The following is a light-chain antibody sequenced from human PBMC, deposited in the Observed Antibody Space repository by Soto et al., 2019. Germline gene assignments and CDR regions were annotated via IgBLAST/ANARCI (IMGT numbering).Light chain of an antibody. CDR3: QQFDRSLPSWT. Sequence: ETVLTQSPGTLSLSPGERATLSCRASQSVSSNYLAWYQHISGQAPRLLIYGASTRATGIPDRFSGSGSGTDFTRSISRLEPEDFAVYYCQQFDRSLPSWTFGQGTKVESK. CDR2: GAS. CDR1: QSVSSNY. J-gene: IGKJ1*01. V-gene: IGKV3-20*01.